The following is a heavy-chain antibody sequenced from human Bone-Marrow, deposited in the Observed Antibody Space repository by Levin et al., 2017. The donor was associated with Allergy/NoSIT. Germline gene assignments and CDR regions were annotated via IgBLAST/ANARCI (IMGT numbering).Heavy chain of an antibody. J-gene: IGHJ5*02. CDR2: INPNSGAT. CDR3: ARDGAPWYDFWSGYSRDPKWVDP. CDR1: GYTFTDYY. Sequence: ASVKVSCKASGYTFTDYYIHWVRQAPGQGLEWMGRINPNSGATNYAQKFRGRVPMTRDTSISTAYMELTRLRSDDTAVYYCARDGAPWYDFWSGYSRDPKWVDPWGQGTLVTVSS. V-gene: IGHV1-2*06. D-gene: IGHD3-3*01.